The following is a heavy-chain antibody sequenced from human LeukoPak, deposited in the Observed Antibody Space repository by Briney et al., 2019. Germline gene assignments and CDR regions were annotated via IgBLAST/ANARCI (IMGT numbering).Heavy chain of an antibody. CDR2: IRHDGSEK. Sequence: PGGSPRLSCAASGFTFSNFWMSWVRQAPGKGLEWVANIRHDGSEKFYVDSVKGRFTISRDNAKNSLYLQMNSLRAEDTSVYYCARDGGYYGPDYWGQGTLGTVSS. V-gene: IGHV3-7*04. CDR3: ARDGGYYGPDY. CDR1: GFTFSNFW. D-gene: IGHD3-10*01. J-gene: IGHJ4*02.